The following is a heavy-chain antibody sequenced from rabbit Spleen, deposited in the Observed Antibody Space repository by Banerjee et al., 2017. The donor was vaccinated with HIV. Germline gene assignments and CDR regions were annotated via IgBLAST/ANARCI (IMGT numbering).Heavy chain of an antibody. V-gene: IGHV1S7*01. J-gene: IGHJ4*01. CDR1: GFTISSYW. D-gene: IGHD1-1*01. Sequence: QSLEESGGRLVQPGGSLTLSCKASGFTISSYWMNWVRQAPGKGLEWIGIIYPITETTYYANWVNGRFTMSRDNAQNTVDLQMNSLTAADTATYFCAREDVGGSVTLWGPGTLVTVS. CDR2: IYPITETT. CDR3: AREDVGGSVTL.